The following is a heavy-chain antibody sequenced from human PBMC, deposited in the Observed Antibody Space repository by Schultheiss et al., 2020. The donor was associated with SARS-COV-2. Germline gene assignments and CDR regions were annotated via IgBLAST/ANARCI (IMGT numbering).Heavy chain of an antibody. CDR2: IIPIFGTA. CDR1: GGTFSSYA. V-gene: IGHV1-69*05. J-gene: IGHJ6*02. D-gene: IGHD3-16*01. CDR3: ARGGGYYYGMDV. Sequence: SVKVSCKASGGTFSSYAISWVRQAPGQGLEWMGGIIPIFGTANYAQKFQGRVTMTRNTSISTAYMELSSLRSEDTAVYCCARGGGYYYGMDVWGQGTTVTVSS.